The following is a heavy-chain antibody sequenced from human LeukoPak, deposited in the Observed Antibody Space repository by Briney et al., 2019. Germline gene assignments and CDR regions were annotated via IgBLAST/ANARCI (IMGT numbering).Heavy chain of an antibody. J-gene: IGHJ4*02. CDR3: ARNRLNKQQPSSLLYY. CDR2: IIPIFGTA. D-gene: IGHD6-13*01. Sequence: SVTVSCKASGGTFSSYAISWVRQAPGQGLEWMGGIIPIFGTANYAQKFQGRVTITADESTSTAYMELSSLRSEDTAVYYCARNRLNKQQPSSLLYYWGQGTLVTVSS. V-gene: IGHV1-69*13. CDR1: GGTFSSYA.